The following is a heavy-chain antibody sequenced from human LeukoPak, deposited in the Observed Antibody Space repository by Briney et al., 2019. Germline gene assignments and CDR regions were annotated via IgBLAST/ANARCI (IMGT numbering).Heavy chain of an antibody. CDR1: GGSFSGYY. J-gene: IGHJ6*03. Sequence: SETLSLTCAVYGGSFSGYYWSWIRQPPGKGLEWIGEINHSGSTNYNPSLKSRVTISVDTSKNQFSLKLSSVTAADTAVYYCARRVLLWFGEFHYYYMDVWGKGTTVTISS. CDR2: INHSGST. V-gene: IGHV4-34*01. CDR3: ARRVLLWFGEFHYYYMDV. D-gene: IGHD3-10*01.